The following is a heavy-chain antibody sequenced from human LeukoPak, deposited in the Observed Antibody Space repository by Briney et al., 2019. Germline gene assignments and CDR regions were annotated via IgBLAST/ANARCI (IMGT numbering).Heavy chain of an antibody. V-gene: IGHV3-23*01. CDR2: INDRGIAT. CDR3: AKGLKTAVGPYKGYHYYMDV. D-gene: IGHD3-10*01. J-gene: IGHJ6*03. Sequence: GGSLRLSCAASGFTFSNYSMSWVRQAPGKGLEWVSTINDRGIATYYADSVKGRFTISRDNSKNTLSLQVSSLRAEDTAIYYCAKGLKTAVGPYKGYHYYMDVWGKGTTVTVSS. CDR1: GFTFSNYS.